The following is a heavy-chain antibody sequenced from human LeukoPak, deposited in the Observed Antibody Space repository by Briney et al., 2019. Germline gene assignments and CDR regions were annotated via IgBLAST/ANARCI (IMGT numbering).Heavy chain of an antibody. CDR1: GASISTGSSY. CDR2: IHNSGST. CDR3: ARNGYGSGSSW. Sequence: SQTLSLTCTVSGASISTGSSYWSWIRQPAGEGLEWIGRIHNSGSTNYNPSLNSRVTISVDTSKNQVSLKLTSVTAADTAVYYCARNGYGSGSSWWGQGTLVSVSS. J-gene: IGHJ4*02. D-gene: IGHD3-10*01. V-gene: IGHV4-61*02.